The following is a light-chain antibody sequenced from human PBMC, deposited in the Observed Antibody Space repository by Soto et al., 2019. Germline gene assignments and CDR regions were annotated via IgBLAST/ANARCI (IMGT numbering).Light chain of an antibody. J-gene: IGKJ3*01. CDR3: QQYNTWPLT. CDR1: QSVSSN. V-gene: IGKV3-15*01. CDR2: DAS. Sequence: ETVMTQSPATLSVSPGERPTLSCRASQSVSSNLAWYQQKPGQAPRLLIYDASTRATGIPARFSGSGSGTEFTLTISSLLSEYFAVYYCQQYNTWPLTFGPGTKVDIK.